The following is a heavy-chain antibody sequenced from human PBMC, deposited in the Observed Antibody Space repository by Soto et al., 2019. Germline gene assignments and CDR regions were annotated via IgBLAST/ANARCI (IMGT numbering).Heavy chain of an antibody. CDR2: ISYDGSNK. CDR3: PKSIAYCSSTSCHYYYYGMDV. CDR1: GFTFSSYG. V-gene: IGHV3-30*18. D-gene: IGHD2-2*01. J-gene: IGHJ6*02. Sequence: QVQLVESGGGVVQPGRSLRLSCAASGFTFSSYGMHWVRQAPGKGLEWVAVISYDGSNKYYADSVKGRFTISRDNSKNTLYLQMNSLRAEDTAVYYCPKSIAYCSSTSCHYYYYGMDVWGQGTTVTVSS.